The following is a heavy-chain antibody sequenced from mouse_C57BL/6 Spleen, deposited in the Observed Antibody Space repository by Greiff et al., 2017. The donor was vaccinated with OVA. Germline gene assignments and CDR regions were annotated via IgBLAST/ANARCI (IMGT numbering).Heavy chain of an antibody. CDR2: IYPGSGST. J-gene: IGHJ4*01. CDR1: GYTFTSYW. Sequence: QVQLKQPGAELVKPGASVKMSCKASGYTFTSYWITWVKQRPGQGLEWIGDIYPGSGSTNYNEKFKSKATLTVDTSSSTAYMQLSSLTSEDSAVYYCARPSYSKGYYAMDYWGQGTSVTVSS. D-gene: IGHD2-5*01. V-gene: IGHV1-55*01. CDR3: ARPSYSKGYYAMDY.